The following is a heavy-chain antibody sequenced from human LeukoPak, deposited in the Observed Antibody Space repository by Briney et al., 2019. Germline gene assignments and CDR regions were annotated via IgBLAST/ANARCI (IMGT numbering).Heavy chain of an antibody. J-gene: IGHJ4*02. CDR1: GYTFTGYY. D-gene: IGHD5-12*01. V-gene: IGHV1-2*02. CDR2: INPNSGGT. CDR3: GRGNGLGNSGYDYFDY. Sequence: GASVKVSCKASGYTFTGYYMHWVRQAPGQGLEWMGWINPNSGGTNYAQKFQGRVTMTRDTSISTAYMELSRLRSDDTAVYYCGRGNGLGNSGYDYFDYWGQGTLVTVSA.